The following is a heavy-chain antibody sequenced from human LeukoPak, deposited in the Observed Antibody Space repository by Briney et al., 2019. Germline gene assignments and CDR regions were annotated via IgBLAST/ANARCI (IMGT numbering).Heavy chain of an antibody. CDR3: ARLVVPAAISY. J-gene: IGHJ4*02. Sequence: GESLRISCQASGCKFTNYWIGWVRQMSGKGLEWMGIINPDDSETTYSPSFQGQVTISVDKSVSTAYLQWTSLKASDTAMYYCARLVVPAAISYWGQGTLVTVFS. CDR2: INPDDSET. V-gene: IGHV5-51*01. D-gene: IGHD2-2*01. CDR1: GCKFTNYW.